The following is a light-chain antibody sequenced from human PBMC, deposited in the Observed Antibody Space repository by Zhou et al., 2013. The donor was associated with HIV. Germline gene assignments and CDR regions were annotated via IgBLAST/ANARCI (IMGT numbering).Light chain of an antibody. J-gene: IGKJ4*01. CDR3: QKFDNAPLT. CDR2: AAA. Sequence: TQSPGTLSLSPGERATLSCRASQTVVSNYLAWYQQKPGKVPKLLIYAAATVQSGVPSRFSGSRSGADFTLTISSLQPEDVATYYCQKFDNAPLTFGGGPRWRSN. CDR1: QTVVSNY. V-gene: IGKV1-27*01.